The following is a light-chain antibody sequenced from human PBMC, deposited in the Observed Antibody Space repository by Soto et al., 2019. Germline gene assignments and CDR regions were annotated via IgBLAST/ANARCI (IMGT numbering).Light chain of an antibody. CDR2: DAS. V-gene: IGKV3-11*01. Sequence: IVLTQSPATLSLSTGVRATLSCLACQTVSSYLAWYQQKPGQAPRLLIYDASNRATGIPARFSGSGSGTDFTLTISSLQAEDVAVYYCQHYYSIPWTFGQGTKVDIK. J-gene: IGKJ1*01. CDR1: QTVSSY. CDR3: QHYYSIPWT.